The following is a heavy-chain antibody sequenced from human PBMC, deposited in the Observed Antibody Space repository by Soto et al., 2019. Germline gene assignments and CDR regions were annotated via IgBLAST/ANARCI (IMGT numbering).Heavy chain of an antibody. V-gene: IGHV1-18*01. J-gene: IGHJ4*02. D-gene: IGHD3-22*01. CDR1: GYTFTSYG. CDR3: ARDQIHYYDSSGYYRLDY. CDR2: ISAYNGNT. Sequence: ASVKVSCKASGYTFTSYGISWVRQAPGEGLEWMGWISAYNGNTNYAQKLQGRVTMTTDTSTSTAYMELRSLRSDDTAVYYCARDQIHYYDSSGYYRLDYWSQGTLVTVSS.